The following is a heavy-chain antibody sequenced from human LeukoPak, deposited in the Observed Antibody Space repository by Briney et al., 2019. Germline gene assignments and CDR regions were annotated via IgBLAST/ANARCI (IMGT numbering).Heavy chain of an antibody. D-gene: IGHD6-13*01. CDR1: GGTFSSYA. CDR2: IIPIFGTA. Sequence: GASVKVSCKASGGTFSSYAISWVRQAPGQGLEWMGGIIPIFGTANYAQKLQGRVTITTDESTSTAYMELSSLRSEDTAVYYCARAAGAYSSSWYEDYWGQGTLVTVSS. V-gene: IGHV1-69*05. CDR3: ARAAGAYSSSWYEDY. J-gene: IGHJ4*02.